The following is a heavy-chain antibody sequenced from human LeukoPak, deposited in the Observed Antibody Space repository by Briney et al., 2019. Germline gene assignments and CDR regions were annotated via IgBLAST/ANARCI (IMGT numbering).Heavy chain of an antibody. CDR1: GFTFSNAW. CDR2: IKSKTDGGTT. Sequence: KTGGSLRLSCAASGFTFSNAWMSWVRQAPGKVLEWVGRIKSKTDGGTTDYAAPVKGRFTISRDDSKNTLYLQMNSLKTEDTAVYYCTTDLVYSSSAEYFQHWGQGTLVTVSS. V-gene: IGHV3-15*01. J-gene: IGHJ1*01. CDR3: TTDLVYSSSAEYFQH. D-gene: IGHD6-6*01.